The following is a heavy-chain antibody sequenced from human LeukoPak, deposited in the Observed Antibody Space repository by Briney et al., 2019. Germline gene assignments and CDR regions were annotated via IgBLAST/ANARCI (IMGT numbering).Heavy chain of an antibody. CDR1: GGSISSYY. D-gene: IGHD5-12*01. CDR2: IYYSGST. Sequence: SETLSLTCTVSGGSISSYYWSWIRQPPGKGLEWIGYIYYSGSTNYNPSLKSRVTISVDTSKNQFSLKLSSVTAADTAVYYCARRGGYDLQYAFDIWGQGTMVTVSS. V-gene: IGHV4-59*08. CDR3: ARRGGYDLQYAFDI. J-gene: IGHJ3*02.